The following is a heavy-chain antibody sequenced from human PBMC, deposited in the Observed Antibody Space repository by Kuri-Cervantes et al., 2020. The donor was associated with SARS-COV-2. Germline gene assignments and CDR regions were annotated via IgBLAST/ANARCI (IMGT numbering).Heavy chain of an antibody. CDR3: ARGSTGLGALDF. CDR1: GYTFTSYD. D-gene: IGHD4-17*01. CDR2: ISPMFGAA. J-gene: IGHJ4*02. Sequence: SVKVSCKASGYTFTSYDISWVRQAPGQGVEWMGGISPMFGAAKYGQKLQGRVTIIADESTSTAYMELSSLRSEDTAVYYCARGSTGLGALDFWGQGTLVTVSS. V-gene: IGHV1-69*13.